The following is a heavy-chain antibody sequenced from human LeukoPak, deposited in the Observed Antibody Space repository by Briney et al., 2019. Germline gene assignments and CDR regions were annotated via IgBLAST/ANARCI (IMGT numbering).Heavy chain of an antibody. D-gene: IGHD6-19*01. J-gene: IGHJ4*02. CDR3: ARLVRIAVAGVGPYFDY. CDR1: GGSISSSSYY. Sequence: SETLSLTCTVSGGSISSSSYYWGWIRQPPGKGLEWIGSIYYSGSTYYNPSLKSRVTISVDTSKNQFSLKLSSVTAADTAVYYCARLVRIAVAGVGPYFDYWGQGTLVTVSS. V-gene: IGHV4-39*01. CDR2: IYYSGST.